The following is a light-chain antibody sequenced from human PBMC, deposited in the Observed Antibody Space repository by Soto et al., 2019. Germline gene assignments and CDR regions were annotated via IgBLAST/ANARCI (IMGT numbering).Light chain of an antibody. CDR1: QSISSW. CDR2: KAS. CDR3: QQYNTSPRT. J-gene: IGKJ1*01. Sequence: DIQMTQSPSTLSASVGDRVTITCRASQSISSWLAGYQQKPGKAPKVLIYKASSLESVVPSRFSGSGSGTEFTLTISSLQPDDFATYYSQQYNTSPRTFGQGTKVEI. V-gene: IGKV1-5*03.